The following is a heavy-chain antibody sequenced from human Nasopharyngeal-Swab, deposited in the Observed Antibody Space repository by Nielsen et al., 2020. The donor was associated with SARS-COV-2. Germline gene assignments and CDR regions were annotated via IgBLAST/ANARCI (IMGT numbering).Heavy chain of an antibody. V-gene: IGHV1-2*06. CDR3: ARETQDYYYYYYGMDV. CDR1: GYTFTGYY. J-gene: IGHJ6*02. Sequence: ASVKVSYKASGYTFTGYYMHWVRQAPGQGLEWMGRINPNSGGTNYAQKFQGRVTMTRDTSISTAYMELSRLRSDDTAVYYCARETQDYYYYYYGMDVWGQGTTVTVSS. CDR2: INPNSGGT.